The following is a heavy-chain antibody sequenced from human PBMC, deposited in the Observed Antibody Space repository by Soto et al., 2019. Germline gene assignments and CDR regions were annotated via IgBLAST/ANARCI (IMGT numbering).Heavy chain of an antibody. CDR1: GDSVSSNSAA. CDR2: TYYRSKWYN. J-gene: IGHJ6*02. CDR3: ARESPRNILYYFYGMDV. V-gene: IGHV6-1*01. D-gene: IGHD2-15*01. Sequence: SQTLSLTCAISGDSVSSNSAAWNWIRQSPSRGLEWLGRTYYRSKWYNDYAVSVKSRITINPDTSKNQFSLQLNSVTPEDTAVYYCARESPRNILYYFYGMDVWGQGTTVTVSS.